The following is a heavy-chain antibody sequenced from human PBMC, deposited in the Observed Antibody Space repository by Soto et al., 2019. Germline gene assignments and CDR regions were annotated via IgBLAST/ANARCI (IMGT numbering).Heavy chain of an antibody. D-gene: IGHD3-10*01. V-gene: IGHV4-34*01. CDR2: INHSGST. CDR3: ARDGVSGTFRDWFDP. CDR1: GGSFSGYY. Sequence: QVQLQQWGAGLLKPSETLSLTCAVYGGSFSGYYWSWIRQPPGKGLEWIGEINHSGSTNYNPSLKSRVTISVDTSKNQFPLKLSSVTAADTAVYYCARDGVSGTFRDWFDPWGQGTLVTVSS. J-gene: IGHJ5*02.